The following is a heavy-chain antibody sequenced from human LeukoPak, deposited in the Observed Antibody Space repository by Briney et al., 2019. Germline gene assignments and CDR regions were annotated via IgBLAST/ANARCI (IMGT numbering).Heavy chain of an antibody. CDR1: GFTFTNYG. V-gene: IGHV3-23*01. CDR3: AKGHSAHGTGFDC. J-gene: IGHJ4*02. CDR2: ISGSGGST. Sequence: GGSLRLSCAASGFTFTNYGMSWVRQAPGKGLEWVSGISGSGGSTYYADSVKGRFTISRGNSKNALYLQMNSLRAEDTAVYYCAKGHSAHGTGFDCWGQGTLVAVSS. D-gene: IGHD1-14*01.